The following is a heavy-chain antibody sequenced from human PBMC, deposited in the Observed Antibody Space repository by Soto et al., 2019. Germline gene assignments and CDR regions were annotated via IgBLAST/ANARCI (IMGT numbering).Heavy chain of an antibody. CDR1: GGSISRGGYS. Sequence: QLQLQESGSGLVKPSQTLSLTSAVSGGSISRGGYSWSWIRQPPGKGLEWIGYIYHSGSTYYNPSHTSRVTTSVDRVKNHFSLKPSSVTAADTAVYFCSIENNVLPGGYFDYWGQGTLVTVSS. D-gene: IGHD3-10*01. CDR2: IYHSGST. CDR3: SIENNVLPGGYFDY. V-gene: IGHV4-30-2*01. J-gene: IGHJ4*02.